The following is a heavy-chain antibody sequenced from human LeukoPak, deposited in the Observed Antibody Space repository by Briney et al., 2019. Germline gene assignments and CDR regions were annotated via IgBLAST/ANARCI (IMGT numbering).Heavy chain of an antibody. J-gene: IGHJ4*02. CDR1: GYTFTSFW. CDR3: GRLRDGYSDY. CDR2: IYPGDSDT. D-gene: IGHD5-24*01. V-gene: IGHV5-51*01. Sequence: GEXLNISFKGSGYTFTSFWIGWVRQRPGKGLEWMGIIYPGDSDTRYSPSLQGQVTISADKSISTPYLQWNSLKASDTAIYYCGRLRDGYSDYWGQGTLVTVSS.